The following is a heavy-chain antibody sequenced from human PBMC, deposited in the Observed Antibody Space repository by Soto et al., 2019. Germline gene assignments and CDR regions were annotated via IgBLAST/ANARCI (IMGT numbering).Heavy chain of an antibody. CDR2: ISYDGSDE. J-gene: IGHJ6*01. D-gene: IGHD6-13*01. CDR1: GFTFSNYG. CDR3: AKDSEIAGGGVDYYAMDV. Sequence: QVQLVESGGGVVQPGRSLRLACAASGFTFSNYGMHWVRQAPGKGLEWVAVISYDGSDEYYADSVKGRFTISRDNSKNTVYLQMNSLRAEDTCVYYCAKDSEIAGGGVDYYAMDVWGQGTTVTVSS. V-gene: IGHV3-30*18.